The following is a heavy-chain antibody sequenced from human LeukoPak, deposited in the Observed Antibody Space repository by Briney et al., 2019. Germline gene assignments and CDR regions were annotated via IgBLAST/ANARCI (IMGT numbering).Heavy chain of an antibody. CDR1: GFTFSSYG. Sequence: GGSLRLSCAASGFTFSSYGMHWVRQAPGKGLEWVAVISYDGSNKYYADSVKGRFTISRDNSKNTLYLQMNSLRAEDTAVYYCASQNGPNFDYWGQGTLVTVSS. CDR3: ASQNGPNFDY. CDR2: ISYDGSNK. J-gene: IGHJ4*02. D-gene: IGHD2-8*01. V-gene: IGHV3-30*03.